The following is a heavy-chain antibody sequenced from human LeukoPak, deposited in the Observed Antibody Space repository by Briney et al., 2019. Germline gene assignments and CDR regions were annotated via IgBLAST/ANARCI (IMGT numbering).Heavy chain of an antibody. V-gene: IGHV4-39*07. J-gene: IGHJ6*03. CDR1: GGSISSSSYY. CDR3: ARDASSWSSRYYYMDV. CDR2: IYYSGST. D-gene: IGHD6-13*01. Sequence: SETLSLTCTVSGGSISSSSYYWGWIRQPPGKGLEWIGSIYYSGSTYYNPSLKSRVTMSVDTSKNQFSLKLSSVTAADTAVYYCARDASSWSSRYYYMDVWGKGTTVTVSS.